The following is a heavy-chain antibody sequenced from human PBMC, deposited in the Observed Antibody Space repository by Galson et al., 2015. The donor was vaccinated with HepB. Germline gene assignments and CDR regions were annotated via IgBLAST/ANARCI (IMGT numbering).Heavy chain of an antibody. CDR1: GYTFTSYY. D-gene: IGHD2-2*01. CDR3: ARGVVPAAMADYYYYGMDV. CDR2: INPSGGST. Sequence: SVKVSCKASGYTFTSYYMHWVRQAPGQGLEWMGIINPSGGSTSYAQKFQGRVTMTRDTSTSTVYMELSSLRSEDTAVYYCARGVVPAAMADYYYYGMDVWGQGTTVTVSS. V-gene: IGHV1-46*01. J-gene: IGHJ6*02.